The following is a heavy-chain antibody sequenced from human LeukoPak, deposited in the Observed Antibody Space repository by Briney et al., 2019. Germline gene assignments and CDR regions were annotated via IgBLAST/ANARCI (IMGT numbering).Heavy chain of an antibody. J-gene: IGHJ4*02. CDR1: GFSLSTSGVC. Sequence: SGPTLVKPTQTLTLTCTFSGFSLSTSGVCVGWIRQPPGKALEWLALIHWNDDKRFSPSLRNRLTITKDTSKNQVVLTVTNMDPVDTATYYCAHSSYYDVLEGIDYWGQGTLVTVSS. CDR2: IHWNDDK. CDR3: AHSSYYDVLEGIDY. D-gene: IGHD3-9*01. V-gene: IGHV2-5*01.